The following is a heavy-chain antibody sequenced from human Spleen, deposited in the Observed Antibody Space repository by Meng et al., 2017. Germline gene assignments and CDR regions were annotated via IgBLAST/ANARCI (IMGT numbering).Heavy chain of an antibody. D-gene: IGHD3-22*01. V-gene: IGHV1-8*03. CDR2: MNPNSGNT. J-gene: IGHJ5*02. Sequence: QGQVVQSGGEVKKPAASVKVSCKAAGYTFNSYDINWVRQATGQGLEWMGWMNPNSGNTGYAKKFQGRVTITRNTSISTAYMELSSLRSEDTAVYYCARGSNYYDSSGYSGFDHWGQGTLVTVSS. CDR1: GYTFNSYD. CDR3: ARGSNYYDSSGYSGFDH.